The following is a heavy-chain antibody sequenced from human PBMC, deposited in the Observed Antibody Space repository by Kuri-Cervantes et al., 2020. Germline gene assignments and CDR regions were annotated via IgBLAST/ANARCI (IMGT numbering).Heavy chain of an antibody. CDR3: ARESDSSGYFYYYFDY. Sequence: SETLSLTCTVSGGSISSGDYYWSWIRQPPGKGLEWIGYIYYSGSTYYNPSLKSRVTISVDTSKNQFSLKLSSVTAADTAVYYCARESDSSGYFYYYFDYWGQGTLVTVSS. D-gene: IGHD3-22*01. J-gene: IGHJ4*02. V-gene: IGHV4-30-4*01. CDR1: GGSISSGDYY. CDR2: IYYSGST.